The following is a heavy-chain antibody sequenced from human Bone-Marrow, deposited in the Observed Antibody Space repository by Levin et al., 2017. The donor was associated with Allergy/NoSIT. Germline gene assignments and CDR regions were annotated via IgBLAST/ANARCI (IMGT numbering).Heavy chain of an antibody. Sequence: GGSLRLSCIVSGFTFSDYSIYWVRQAPGKGLEWISSISSDSSDLYYADSVKGRFTISRDNAKNSLNLQVSSLRAEDTAVYHCVRGIIGDVRVAHKESFDVWGQGTMVTVSS. CDR1: GFTFSDYS. D-gene: IGHD2/OR15-2a*01. CDR3: VRGIIGDVRVAHKESFDV. CDR2: ISSDSSDL. V-gene: IGHV3-21*01. J-gene: IGHJ3*01.